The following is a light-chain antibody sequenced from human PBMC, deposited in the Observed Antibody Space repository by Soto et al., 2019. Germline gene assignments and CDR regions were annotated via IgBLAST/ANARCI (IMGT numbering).Light chain of an antibody. V-gene: IGLV2-14*01. CDR2: DVS. CDR1: SSDVGGYNY. J-gene: IGLJ2*01. Sequence: QSALTQPASVSGSPGQSITISCTGTSSDVGGYNYVSWYQQHPGKAPKLMIYDVSNRPSGVSNRFSGSKSGNTASLTISGLQAEDEADYYCSSYPSRSTVVSGGGTKVTVL. CDR3: SSYPSRSTVV.